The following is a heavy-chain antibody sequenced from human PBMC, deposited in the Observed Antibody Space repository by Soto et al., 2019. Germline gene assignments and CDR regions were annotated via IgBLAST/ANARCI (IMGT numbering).Heavy chain of an antibody. CDR1: GDTFSSYT. CDR2: IIPVLAIS. CDR3: ARAGAFYYDSSGYYPWAAIDI. D-gene: IGHD3-22*01. V-gene: IGHV1-69*02. J-gene: IGHJ3*02. Sequence: SVKASCKASGDTFSSYTIIWVRQVPGQGLEWMGRIIPVLAISTYAHKFQGRVSIIADKSTNTAYMELSSLRSEDTAVYYCARAGAFYYDSSGYYPWAAIDIWGQGIWVTVSS.